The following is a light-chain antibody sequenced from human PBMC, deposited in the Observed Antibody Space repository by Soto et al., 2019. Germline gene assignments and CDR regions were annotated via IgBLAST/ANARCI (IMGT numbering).Light chain of an antibody. CDR3: QQRSNWPPK. J-gene: IGKJ4*01. V-gene: IGKV3-11*01. CDR2: DAS. Sequence: IVLTHSPGTLSLSPWQRSTQSFSSSQSVSNNYLAWYQQKPGQAPRLLIYDASNRATGIPARLSGSGSGTDFTLTISSLEPEDFAVYYCQQRSNWPPKFGGGTKVDIK. CDR1: QSVSNNY.